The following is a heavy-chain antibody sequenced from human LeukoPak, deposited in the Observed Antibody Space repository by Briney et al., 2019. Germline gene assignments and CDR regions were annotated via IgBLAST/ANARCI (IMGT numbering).Heavy chain of an antibody. D-gene: IGHD1-26*01. V-gene: IGHV3-48*03. CDR1: GFTFSSDE. Sequence: GGSLRLSCAVSGFTFSSDEMNWVRQAPGKGLEWVSYISGSGSIIYYADSVKGRFTISRDNAKNSLYLQMNSLRAEDTAVYYCARNSGTYGEFYYYGMDVWDPGTTVTVSS. J-gene: IGHJ6*02. CDR3: ARNSGTYGEFYYYGMDV. CDR2: ISGSGSII.